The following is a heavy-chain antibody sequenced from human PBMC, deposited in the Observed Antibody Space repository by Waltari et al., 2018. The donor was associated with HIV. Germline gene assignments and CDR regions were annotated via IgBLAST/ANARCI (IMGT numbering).Heavy chain of an antibody. CDR1: GGSISSYY. D-gene: IGHD2-15*01. CDR2: IYTSGST. J-gene: IGHJ6*02. V-gene: IGHV4-4*07. Sequence: QLQLQESGPGLVTPSETLSLTCTVSGGSISSYYWSWIRQPAGKGLGWIGCIYTSGSTNYTPSLKSRVTMSVDTSKNQFSLKLSSVTAADTAVYYCAGGGTGMVVAARSDYDYYYGMDVWGQGTTVTVSS. CDR3: AGGGTGMVVAARSDYDYYYGMDV.